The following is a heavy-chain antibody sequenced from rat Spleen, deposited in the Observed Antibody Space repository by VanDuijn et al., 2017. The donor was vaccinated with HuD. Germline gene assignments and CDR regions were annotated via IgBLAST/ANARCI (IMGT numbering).Heavy chain of an antibody. J-gene: IGHJ2*01. V-gene: IGHV5-46*01. Sequence: RDSVKGRFTISRDNAKNTLYLQMNSLTSEDTATYYCARDRVDGFFDYWGQGVMVTVSS. D-gene: IGHD1-4*01. CDR3: ARDRVDGFFDY.